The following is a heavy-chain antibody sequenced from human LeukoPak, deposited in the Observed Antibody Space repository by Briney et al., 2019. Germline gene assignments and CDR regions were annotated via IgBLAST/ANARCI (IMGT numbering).Heavy chain of an antibody. Sequence: PGGSLRLSCAASGFTFSSYAMSWVRQAPGKGLEGVSAISGSGGSTYYADSVKGRFTISRDNSKNTLYLQMNSLRAEDTAVYYCAKDSGDFWSAYDAFDIWGQGTMVTVSS. J-gene: IGHJ3*02. V-gene: IGHV3-23*01. CDR3: AKDSGDFWSAYDAFDI. CDR2: ISGSGGST. D-gene: IGHD3-3*01. CDR1: GFTFSSYA.